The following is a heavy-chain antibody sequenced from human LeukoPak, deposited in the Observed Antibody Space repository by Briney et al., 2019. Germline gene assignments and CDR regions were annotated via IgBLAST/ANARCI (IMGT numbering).Heavy chain of an antibody. J-gene: IGHJ4*02. CDR3: AKDYYGSGTYRHFDC. V-gene: IGHV3-23*01. D-gene: IGHD3-10*01. CDR2: ISGSGDST. Sequence: PGGSLRLSCAASGFTFSSYAMSWVRQAPGKGLESVSGISGSGDSTYYADSVKGRFTISRDNSKNTLYLQMNSLRAEDTAVYYCAKDYYGSGTYRHFDCWGQGTLVTVSS. CDR1: GFTFSSYA.